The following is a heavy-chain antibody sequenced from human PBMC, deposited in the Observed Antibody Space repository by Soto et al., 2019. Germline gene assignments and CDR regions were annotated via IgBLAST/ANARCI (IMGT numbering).Heavy chain of an antibody. V-gene: IGHV4-59*12. CDR1: GGSISSYY. CDR2: IYYSGST. Sequence: SETLSLTCTVSGGSISSYYWSWIRQPPGKGLEWIGYIYYSGSTYYNPSLKSRVTISVDTSKNQFSLKLSSVTAADTAVYYCARSVDYYNGMDGWGQGTMVTVSS. CDR3: ARSVDYYNGMDG. J-gene: IGHJ6*02.